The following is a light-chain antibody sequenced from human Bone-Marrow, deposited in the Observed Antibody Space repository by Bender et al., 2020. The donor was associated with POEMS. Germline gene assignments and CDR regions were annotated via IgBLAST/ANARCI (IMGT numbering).Light chain of an antibody. CDR3: SSYAGSMTLV. Sequence: SYEVTQPPSVSVSPGQTASITCSGDDLGDKYVAWYQQKPGQSPVLVIYQDTKRPSGVSNRFSGSKSGNTASLTISGLQTEDEADYYCSSYAGSMTLVFGGGTKVTVL. V-gene: IGLV3-1*01. J-gene: IGLJ2*01. CDR1: DLGDKY. CDR2: QDT.